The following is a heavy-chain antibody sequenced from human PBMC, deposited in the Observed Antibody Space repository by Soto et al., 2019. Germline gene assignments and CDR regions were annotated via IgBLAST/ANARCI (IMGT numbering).Heavy chain of an antibody. CDR2: IYKSATT. Sequence: LLILCVTCSVSGGYISYVDYFWAWIRQPPGQALEYIGYIYKSATTYYNPSFESRVAISLDTSKSQFSLNVTSVTAADTAVYFCARGRYCLTGRCFPNWFDSWGQGTLVTVSS. V-gene: IGHV4-30-4*01. CDR3: ARGRYCLTGRCFPNWFDS. D-gene: IGHD2-15*01. J-gene: IGHJ5*01. CDR1: GGYISYVDYF.